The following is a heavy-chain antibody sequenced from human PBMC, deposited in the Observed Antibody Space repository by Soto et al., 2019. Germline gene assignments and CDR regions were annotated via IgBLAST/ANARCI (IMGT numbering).Heavy chain of an antibody. Sequence: SVKVSCKASGGTFSTYAISWVRQAPGQGLEWMGGIIPIFGTAKYAQKFQGRVTITADESTSTAYMELSSLRSEDTAVYYCAREIFGVIISGGRDAFDIWGQGTMVTVS. CDR3: AREIFGVIISGGRDAFDI. D-gene: IGHD3-3*01. V-gene: IGHV1-69*13. CDR1: GGTFSTYA. CDR2: IIPIFGTA. J-gene: IGHJ3*02.